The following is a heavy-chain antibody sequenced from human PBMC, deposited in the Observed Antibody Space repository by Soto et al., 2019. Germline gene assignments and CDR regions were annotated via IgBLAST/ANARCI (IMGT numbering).Heavy chain of an antibody. CDR3: TRDRGATYHYYGLDV. J-gene: IGHJ6*02. CDR2: IKSKTDGGTT. D-gene: IGHD1-26*01. CDR1: GFTFSNAW. V-gene: IGHV3-15*01. Sequence: GGSLRLSCAASGFTFSNAWMSWVRQAPGKGLEWVGRIKSKTDGGTTDYAAPVKGRFTISRDDSKNTLYLQMNSLRAEDTAVYYCTRDRGATYHYYGLDVWGQGTTVTVSS.